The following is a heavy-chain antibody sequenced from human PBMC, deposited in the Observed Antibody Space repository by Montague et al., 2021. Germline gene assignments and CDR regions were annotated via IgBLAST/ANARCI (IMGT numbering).Heavy chain of an antibody. CDR3: ARDEVRVGQLLDGMDV. Sequence: SETLSLTCTVSGGSISSSNYYWRCIRHPPGKGLEWIGSNYNSGNSYYNPSLKSRVTIYVDTSKNQFSLKLGSATAADTAMYYCARDEVRVGQLLDGMDVWGQGTTVTVSS. D-gene: IGHD3-10*01. CDR2: NYNSGNS. V-gene: IGHV4-39*02. J-gene: IGHJ6*02. CDR1: GGSISSSNYY.